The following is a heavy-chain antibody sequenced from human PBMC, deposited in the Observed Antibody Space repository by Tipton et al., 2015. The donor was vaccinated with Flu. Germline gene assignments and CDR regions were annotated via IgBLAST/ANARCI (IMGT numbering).Heavy chain of an antibody. CDR1: GDSIGSDYC. J-gene: IGHJ6*02. CDR2: ICPGSP. Sequence: TLSLTCSVSGDSIGSDYCWGWVRQPPGKGLEWIGNICPGSPYYNPSLNSRVSISVDTSKNQFSLKVDSVTAADTAVYFCARASGDFWSGYHYYGMDVWGQGTTVTVSS. V-gene: IGHV4-38-2*02. D-gene: IGHD3-3*01. CDR3: ARASGDFWSGYHYYGMDV.